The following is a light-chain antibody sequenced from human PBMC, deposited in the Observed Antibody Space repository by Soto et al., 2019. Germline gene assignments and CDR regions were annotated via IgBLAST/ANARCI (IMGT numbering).Light chain of an antibody. J-gene: IGKJ1*01. CDR3: QQYYSTPWT. Sequence: DIVMTQSPDSLAVSLGERATINCKSSQSVLNSSNNKKYLAWYQQKPGQPPKLLIYWASTRESGVPDRFSGSGSGTDFTLNISSLQAEDVAVYYCQQYYSTPWTFGQGTKVEIK. V-gene: IGKV4-1*01. CDR2: WAS. CDR1: QSVLNSSNNKKY.